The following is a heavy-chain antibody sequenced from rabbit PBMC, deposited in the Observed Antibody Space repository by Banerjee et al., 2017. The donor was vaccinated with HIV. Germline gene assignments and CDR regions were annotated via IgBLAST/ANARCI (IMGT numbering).Heavy chain of an antibody. Sequence: QQQLEESGGGLVKPGGTLTLTCTASGFDFSTYGVSWVRQAPGKGLGWIGYIDPIFRSAYYASWVNGRFTISSHNAQNTLYLQLNSLTAADTATYFCARDLAGVIGWNFSLWGPGTLVTVS. J-gene: IGHJ4*01. CDR2: IDPIFRSA. CDR1: GFDFSTYGV. D-gene: IGHD4-1*01. V-gene: IGHV1S43*01. CDR3: ARDLAGVIGWNFSL.